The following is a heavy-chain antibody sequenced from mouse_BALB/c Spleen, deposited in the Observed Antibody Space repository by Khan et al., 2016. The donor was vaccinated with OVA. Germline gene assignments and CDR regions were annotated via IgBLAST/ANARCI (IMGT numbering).Heavy chain of an antibody. CDR1: GYSITSDYA. Sequence: EVKLLESGPGLVKPSQSLSLTCTVTGYSITSDYAWNWIRQFPRNKLEWMGYISYSGSTSYNPSLKSRISITRDPSKNQFFLQLNSVTTEDTATYFCARSGYDAWFAYWGQGTLVTVSA. D-gene: IGHD2-14*01. CDR3: ARSGYDAWFAY. V-gene: IGHV3-2*02. J-gene: IGHJ3*01. CDR2: ISYSGST.